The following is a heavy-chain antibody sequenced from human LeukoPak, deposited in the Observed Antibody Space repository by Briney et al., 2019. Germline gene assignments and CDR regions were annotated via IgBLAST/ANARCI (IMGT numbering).Heavy chain of an antibody. D-gene: IGHD2-21*02. CDR3: AKVAYCGGDCYYDY. V-gene: IGHV3-9*01. Sequence: GRSLRLSCAASGFTFDDYAMHWVRQAPGKGLEWVSGISWNSGSIGYADSVKGRFTISRDNAKNSLYLQMNSLRAEDTAVYYCAKVAYCGGDCYYDYWGQGTLVTVSS. J-gene: IGHJ4*02. CDR1: GFTFDDYA. CDR2: ISWNSGSI.